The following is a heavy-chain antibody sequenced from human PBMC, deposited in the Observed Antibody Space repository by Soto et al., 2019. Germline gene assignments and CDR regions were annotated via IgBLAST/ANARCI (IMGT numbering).Heavy chain of an antibody. V-gene: IGHV3-7*01. J-gene: IGHJ4*02. CDR1: GLPLRSYW. CDR3: ASGRHVDY. Sequence: VQLVEFGGGLVQPGGSLRLSCAASGLPLRSYWMNWVRPAPGKGLEWVANINEGGSATYYVESVTGQFTISRDNAENSLYLQMNSLRVEDTAVYYCASGRHVDYCGQGTLVTVSS. CDR2: INEGGSAT. D-gene: IGHD1-26*01.